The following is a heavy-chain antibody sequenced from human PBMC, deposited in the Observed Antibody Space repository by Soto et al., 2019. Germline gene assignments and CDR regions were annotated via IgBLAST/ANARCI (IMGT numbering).Heavy chain of an antibody. CDR2: IIPILGIA. Sequence: SVKVSCKASGYTFSSYYMNWVRQAPGQGLEWMGRIIPILGIANYAQKFQGRVTITADKSTSTAYMELSSLRSEDTAVYYCARRGKGYCSGGSCPAVDYYYYGMDVWGQGTTVTVSS. V-gene: IGHV1-69*02. J-gene: IGHJ6*02. CDR1: GYTFSSYY. D-gene: IGHD2-15*01. CDR3: ARRGKGYCSGGSCPAVDYYYYGMDV.